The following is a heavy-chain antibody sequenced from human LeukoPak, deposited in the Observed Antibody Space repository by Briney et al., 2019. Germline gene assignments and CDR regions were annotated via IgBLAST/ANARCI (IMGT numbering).Heavy chain of an antibody. CDR3: ARHGSGSNDAAP. J-gene: IGHJ5*02. CDR2: INHSGST. Sequence: SETLSLTCAVYGGSFSGYYWSWIRQPPGKGLEWIGEINHSGSTNYNPSLKSRVTISVDTSKNQFSLKLSSVTAADTAVYYCARHGSGSNDAAPWGQEPWSPSPQ. V-gene: IGHV4-34*01. D-gene: IGHD3-10*01. CDR1: GGSFSGYY.